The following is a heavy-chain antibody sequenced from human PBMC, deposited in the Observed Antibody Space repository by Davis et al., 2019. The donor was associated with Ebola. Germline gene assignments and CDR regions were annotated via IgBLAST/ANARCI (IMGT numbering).Heavy chain of an antibody. V-gene: IGHV3-30-3*01. Sequence: PGGSLRLSCAVSGFTFSSYAFHWVRQAPGKGLEWVALISYDGSKKYYAESMKGRFTISRDNSKNTLYLQMNSLRPEDTAVYYCASPAPYSRQGIVGTTTEGTYYHYYGLDIWGQGTTVTVSS. CDR3: ASPAPYSRQGIVGTTTEGTYYHYYGLDI. CDR1: GFTFSSYA. J-gene: IGHJ6*02. CDR2: ISYDGSKK. D-gene: IGHD1-26*01.